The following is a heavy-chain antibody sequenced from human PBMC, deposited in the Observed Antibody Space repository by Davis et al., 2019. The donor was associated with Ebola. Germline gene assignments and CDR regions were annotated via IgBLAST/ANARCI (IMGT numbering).Heavy chain of an antibody. Sequence: MPSETLSLTCTVSGGSISSSGYYWGWIRQPPGKGLEWIGSIYYSGSTYYNPSLKSRVTISVDTSKNQFSLKLSSVTAADTAVYYCARLTVVSDAFDIWGQGTMVTVSS. CDR2: IYYSGST. V-gene: IGHV4-39*01. D-gene: IGHD3-22*01. CDR3: ARLTVVSDAFDI. J-gene: IGHJ3*02. CDR1: GGSISSSGYY.